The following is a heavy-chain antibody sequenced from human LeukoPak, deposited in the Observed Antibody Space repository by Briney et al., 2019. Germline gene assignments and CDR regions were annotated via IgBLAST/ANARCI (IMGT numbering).Heavy chain of an antibody. D-gene: IGHD2-21*01. Sequence: GGSLRLSCAASGFTFSSYWIHWVRQALGKGLVWVSRINSDGRSTSYADSVKGRFTISRDNSKNTLYLQMNSLRAGDTAVYYCAKIRYGGDSGLDYWGQGTLVTVSS. CDR3: AKIRYGGDSGLDY. V-gene: IGHV3-74*01. J-gene: IGHJ4*02. CDR2: INSDGRST. CDR1: GFTFSSYW.